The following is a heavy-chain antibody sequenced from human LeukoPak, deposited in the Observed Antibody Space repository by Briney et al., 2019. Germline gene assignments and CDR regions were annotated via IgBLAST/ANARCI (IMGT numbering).Heavy chain of an antibody. J-gene: IGHJ6*02. V-gene: IGHV1-18*01. CDR3: AVNFWSGYYPYYYGMDV. D-gene: IGHD3-3*01. CDR1: GYTFTSCG. Sequence: ASVKVSCKASGYTFTSCGISWVRQAPGQGLEWMGWIGAYNGNTNYAQKLQGRVTMTTDTSTSTAYMELRSLRSDDTAVYYCAVNFWSGYYPYYYGMDVWGQGTTVTVSS. CDR2: IGAYNGNT.